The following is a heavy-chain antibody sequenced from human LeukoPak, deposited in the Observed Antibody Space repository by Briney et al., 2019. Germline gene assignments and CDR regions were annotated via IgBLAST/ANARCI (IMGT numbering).Heavy chain of an antibody. CDR3: ARLIAAAGTSPFDY. J-gene: IGHJ4*02. CDR2: IYYSGST. D-gene: IGHD6-13*01. Sequence: SETLSLTCTVSGGSISSYYWSWIRQPPGKGLEWIGYIYYSGSTNYNSSLKSRVTISVDTSKNQFSLKLSSVTAADTAVYYCARLIAAAGTSPFDYWGQGTLVTVSS. CDR1: GGSISSYY. V-gene: IGHV4-59*08.